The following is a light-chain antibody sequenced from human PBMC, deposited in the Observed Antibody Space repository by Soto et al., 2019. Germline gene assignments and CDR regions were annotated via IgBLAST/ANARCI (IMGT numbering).Light chain of an antibody. CDR1: QRVSSSY. J-gene: IGKJ2*02. V-gene: IGKV3-20*01. CDR2: GAS. CDR3: QQYGSSRWT. Sequence: EIVLTQSPCTLSLSPGDRATLACRASQRVSSSYLAWYQQKPGQAPRLLIYGASSRATGIPDRFSGSGSGTDFTLTISRLEPEDFAVYYCQQYGSSRWTFGQGTKLEIK.